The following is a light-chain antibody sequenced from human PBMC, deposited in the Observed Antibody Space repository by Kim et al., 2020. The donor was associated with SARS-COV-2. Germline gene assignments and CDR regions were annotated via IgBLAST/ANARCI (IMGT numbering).Light chain of an antibody. CDR2: YKSDSDK. CDR1: SGINVASYT. CDR3: MIWHSSFWV. J-gene: IGLJ3*02. V-gene: IGLV5-45*02. Sequence: QPVLTQPSSLSASPGASASLTCTLRSGINVASYTIYWYQQKPGSPPQYLLRYKSDSDKHQASGVPSRFSGSKDASANAGILLISGLQSEDEADYYCMIWHSSFWVFGGGTQLTVL.